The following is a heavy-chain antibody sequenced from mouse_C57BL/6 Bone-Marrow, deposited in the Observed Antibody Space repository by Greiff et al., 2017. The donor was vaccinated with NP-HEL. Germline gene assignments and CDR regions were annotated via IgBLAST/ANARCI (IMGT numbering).Heavy chain of an antibody. D-gene: IGHD4-1*01. CDR2: IYPGSGNT. J-gene: IGHJ2*01. CDR3: ARKNWSNSSPIEY. V-gene: IGHV1-66*01. CDR1: GYSFTSYY. Sequence: LVESGPELVKPGASVKISCKASGYSFTSYYIHWVKQRPGQGLEWIGWIYPGSGNTKYNEKFKGKATLTADTSSSTAYMQLSSLTSADSAVYYSARKNWSNSSPIEYWGQGTMITVSS.